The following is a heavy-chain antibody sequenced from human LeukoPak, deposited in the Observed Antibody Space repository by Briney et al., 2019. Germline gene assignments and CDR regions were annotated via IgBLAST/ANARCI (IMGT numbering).Heavy chain of an antibody. CDR1: GGSISSYY. Sequence: SETLSLTCTVSGGSISSYYWSWIRQPPGKGLEWIGYIYYSGSTNYNPSLKSRVTTSVDTSKNQFSLKLSSVTAADTAVYYCARDGGLRLGRSYNWFDPWGQGTLVTVSS. CDR2: IYYSGST. V-gene: IGHV4-59*01. J-gene: IGHJ5*02. D-gene: IGHD5-12*01. CDR3: ARDGGLRLGRSYNWFDP.